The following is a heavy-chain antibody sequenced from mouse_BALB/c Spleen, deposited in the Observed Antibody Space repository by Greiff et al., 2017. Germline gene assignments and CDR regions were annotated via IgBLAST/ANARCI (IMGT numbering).Heavy chain of an antibody. CDR1: GFTFSSFG. CDR2: ISSGSSTI. Sequence: EVKLVESGGGLVQPGGSRKLSCAASGFTFSSFGMHWVRQAPEKGLEWVAYISSGSSTIYYADTVKGRFTISRDNPKNTLCLQMTSLRSEDTAMYYCARSDYVFAYWGQGTLVTVSA. CDR3: ARSDYVFAY. J-gene: IGHJ3*01. D-gene: IGHD2-4*01. V-gene: IGHV5-17*02.